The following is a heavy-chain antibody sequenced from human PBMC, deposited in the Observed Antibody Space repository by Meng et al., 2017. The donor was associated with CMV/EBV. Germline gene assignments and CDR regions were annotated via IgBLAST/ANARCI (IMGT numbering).Heavy chain of an antibody. CDR3: AKGRSVDTAMVSEGMATPFDY. CDR2: ISWNSGSI. CDR1: GFTFDAYA. D-gene: IGHD5-18*01. Sequence: GGSLRLSCAASGFTFDAYAMHWVRQAPGKGLEWVSGISWNSGSIGYADSVKGRFTISRDNAKNSRYLQMNSLRAEDTALYYCAKGRSVDTAMVSEGMATPFDYWGQGTLGTVSS. V-gene: IGHV3-9*01. J-gene: IGHJ4*02.